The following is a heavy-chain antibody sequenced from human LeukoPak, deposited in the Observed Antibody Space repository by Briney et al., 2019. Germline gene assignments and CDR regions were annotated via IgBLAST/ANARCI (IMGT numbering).Heavy chain of an antibody. CDR2: IIPIFGTA. D-gene: IGHD6-6*01. V-gene: IGHV1-69*13. J-gene: IGHJ6*03. CDR3: ARTNSPGQLRSMDV. Sequence: GASVEVSCKASGGTFSSYAISWVRQAPGQGLEWMGGIIPIFGTANYAQKFQGRVTITADESTSTAYMELSSLRSEDTAIYYCARTNSPGQLRSMDVWGKGTTVTVSS. CDR1: GGTFSSYA.